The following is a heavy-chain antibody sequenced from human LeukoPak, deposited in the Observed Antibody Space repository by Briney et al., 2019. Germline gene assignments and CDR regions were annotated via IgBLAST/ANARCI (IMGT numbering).Heavy chain of an antibody. CDR3: AGDYYDSSGHDY. CDR2: ISSSSSYI. CDR1: GFTFSSYS. J-gene: IGHJ4*02. V-gene: IGHV3-21*01. Sequence: GGSLRLSCAATGFTFSSYSMNWVRQAPGKGLEWVSSISSSSSYIYYADSVKGRFTISRDNAKNSLYLQMNSLRAEDTAVYYCAGDYYDSSGHDYWGQGTLVTVSS. D-gene: IGHD3-22*01.